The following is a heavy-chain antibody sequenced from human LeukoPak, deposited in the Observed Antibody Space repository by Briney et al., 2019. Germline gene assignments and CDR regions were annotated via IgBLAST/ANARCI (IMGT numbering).Heavy chain of an antibody. J-gene: IGHJ4*02. D-gene: IGHD3-22*01. Sequence: GGSLRLSCAASGFTFNTYAMNWVRQAPGKGLEWVSGISVSGGRTDYADSVKGRFTISRDNSKNTLYLQMNSLRAEDTAVYYCAKRGPRYDKSTYPPHYFDYWGQGTLVTVSS. CDR2: ISVSGGRT. CDR1: GFTFNTYA. V-gene: IGHV3-23*01. CDR3: AKRGPRYDKSTYPPHYFDY.